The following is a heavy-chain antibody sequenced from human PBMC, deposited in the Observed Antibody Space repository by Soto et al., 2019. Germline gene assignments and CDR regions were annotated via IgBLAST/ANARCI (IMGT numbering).Heavy chain of an antibody. J-gene: IGHJ5*02. D-gene: IGHD3-22*01. CDR2: IDWHDDK. V-gene: IGHV2-70*01. Sequence: SAPTLVNPTPTLTLTCTFSGFSLSTSGMCVSWIRQPPGKALEWLALIDWHDDKYYSTSLKTRLTISKDTSKNQVVLTMTNMEPVDTATYYWARGRSFHDRNWFEHWGQGNLGTV. CDR1: GFSLSTSGMC. CDR3: ARGRSFHDRNWFEH.